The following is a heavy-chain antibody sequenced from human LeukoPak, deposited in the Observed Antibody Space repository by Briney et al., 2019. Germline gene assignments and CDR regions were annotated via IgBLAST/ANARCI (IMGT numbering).Heavy chain of an antibody. CDR1: GYTFTGYY. D-gene: IGHD6-13*01. J-gene: IGHJ4*02. V-gene: IGHV1-2*02. CDR2: INPNSGGT. Sequence: ASVKVSCKASGYTFTGYYMHWVRQAPGQGLEWMGWINPNSGGTNYAQKFQGRVTMTRDTSISTAYMELSRLRSDDTAVYYCAISFRSSSSWGDYWGQGTLVTVSS. CDR3: AISFRSSSSWGDY.